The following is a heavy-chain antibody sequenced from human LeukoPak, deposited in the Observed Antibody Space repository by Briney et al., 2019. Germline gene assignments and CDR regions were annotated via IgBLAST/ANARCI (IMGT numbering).Heavy chain of an antibody. CDR1: GFTFSSFW. CDR3: ARGVDSAIDW. V-gene: IGHV3-7*01. CDR2: INGDGRDK. Sequence: GGSLRLSCAASGFTFSSFWMNWVRQAPGKGLEWVANINGDGRDKYYVGSVSGRFTISRDNADNALYLQMNSLRGDDTALYYCARGVDSAIDWWGQGTLVTVSS. J-gene: IGHJ4*02. D-gene: IGHD3-9*01.